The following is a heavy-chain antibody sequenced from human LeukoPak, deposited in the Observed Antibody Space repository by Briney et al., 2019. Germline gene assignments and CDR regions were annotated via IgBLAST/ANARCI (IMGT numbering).Heavy chain of an antibody. CDR3: TTDLDIVVVPAAIGSGY. D-gene: IGHD2-2*03. CDR2: XXXXTDGGTT. V-gene: IGHV3-15*01. Sequence: AXGXXXEWVGXXXXXTDGGTTDYAAPVKGRFTISRDDSKNTLYLQMNSLKTEDTAVYYCTTDLDIVVVPAAIGSGYWGQGTLVTVSS. J-gene: IGHJ4*02.